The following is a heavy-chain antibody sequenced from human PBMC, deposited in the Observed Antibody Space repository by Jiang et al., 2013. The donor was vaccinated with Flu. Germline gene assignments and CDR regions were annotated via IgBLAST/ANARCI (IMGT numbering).Heavy chain of an antibody. CDR1: ENTFTGYY. CDR3: AREQMSTIRGAFDI. J-gene: IGHJ3*02. D-gene: IGHD5-24*01. V-gene: IGHV1-2*02. CDR2: ISPNTGAT. Sequence: SGAEVKKPGVSVKVSCKASENTFTGYYFHWVRQAPGQGLEWLAWISPNTGATNYEQKFQGRVTMTRDTSISTVYMELSRLRSDDTAVYYCAREQMSTIRGAFDIWGQGTMVTVSS.